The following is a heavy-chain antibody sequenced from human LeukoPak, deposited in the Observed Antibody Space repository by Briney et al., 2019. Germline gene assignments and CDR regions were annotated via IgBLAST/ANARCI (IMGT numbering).Heavy chain of an antibody. CDR3: ARGARYSGYFDY. CDR1: GGSISSSSYY. CDR2: IYYSGST. J-gene: IGHJ4*02. V-gene: IGHV4-39*07. Sequence: SETLSLTCTVSGGSISSSSYYWGWIRQPPGKGLEWIGSIYYSGSTYYNPSLKSRVTISVDTSKNQFSLKLSPVTAADTAVYYCARGARYSGYFDYWGQGTLVTVSS. D-gene: IGHD5-12*01.